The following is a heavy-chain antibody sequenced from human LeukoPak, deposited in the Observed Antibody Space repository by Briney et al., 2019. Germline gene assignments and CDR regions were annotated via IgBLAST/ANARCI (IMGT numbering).Heavy chain of an antibody. D-gene: IGHD5-24*01. Sequence: PGGSLRLSCAASGFTFSSYAMHWGRQAPGKGLEYVSVISRNGGSTYYANSVKGRFTISRDNYKNTLYLQMGSLRAEDMAVYYCARDGGRDGYNMYYFDYWGQGTLVTVSS. CDR2: ISRNGGST. CDR3: ARDGGRDGYNMYYFDY. CDR1: GFTFSSYA. J-gene: IGHJ4*02. V-gene: IGHV3-64*01.